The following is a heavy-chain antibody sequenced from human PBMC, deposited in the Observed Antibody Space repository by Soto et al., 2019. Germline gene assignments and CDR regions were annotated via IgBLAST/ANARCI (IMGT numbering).Heavy chain of an antibody. J-gene: IGHJ5*02. V-gene: IGHV4-39*01. CDR3: ARLGRRSHYDFWSGFDP. Sequence: SETLSLTCTVSGGSISSSSYYWGWIRQPPGKGLEWIGSIYYSGSTYYNPSLKSRVTISVDTSKNQFSLKLSSVTAADTAVYYCARLGRRSHYDFWSGFDPWGQGTLVTVSS. D-gene: IGHD3-3*01. CDR1: GGSISSSSYY. CDR2: IYYSGST.